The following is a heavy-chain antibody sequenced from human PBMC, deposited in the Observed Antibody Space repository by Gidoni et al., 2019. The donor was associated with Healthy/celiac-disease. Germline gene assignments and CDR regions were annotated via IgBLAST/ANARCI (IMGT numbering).Heavy chain of an antibody. Sequence: QVQLVQSGAEVKKPGASVKVSCKASGYTFTGYYMHWVRQAPGQGLEWMGWINPNSGGTNYAQKFQGRVTMTRDTSISTAYMELSRLRSDDTAVYYCARGLGGSPTYYYYGMDVWGQGTTVTVSS. CDR3: ARGLGGSPTYYYYGMDV. CDR2: INPNSGGT. J-gene: IGHJ6*02. D-gene: IGHD2-15*01. V-gene: IGHV1-2*02. CDR1: GYTFTGYY.